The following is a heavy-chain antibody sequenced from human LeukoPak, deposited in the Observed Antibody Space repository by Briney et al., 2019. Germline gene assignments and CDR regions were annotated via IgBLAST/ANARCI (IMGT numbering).Heavy chain of an antibody. J-gene: IGHJ6*03. V-gene: IGHV3-9*01. CDR1: GFTFDDYA. CDR2: ISWYSGSI. CDR3: AKDRAIFGVVTPPSYSVMDV. Sequence: PGRSLRLSWAASGFTFDDYAMHWVRQAPGKGLEWVSGISWYSGSIGYADSVKGRFTISRDNAKNSLYLQMNSLRAEDTALYYCAKDRAIFGVVTPPSYSVMDVWGKGTTVTVSS. D-gene: IGHD3-3*01.